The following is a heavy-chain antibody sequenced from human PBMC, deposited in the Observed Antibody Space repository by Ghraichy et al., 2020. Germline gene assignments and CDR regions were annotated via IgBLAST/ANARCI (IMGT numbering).Heavy chain of an antibody. CDR2: IYTSGST. J-gene: IGHJ4*02. Sequence: SETPSLTCTVSGGSISSYYWSWIRQPPGKGLEWIGYIYTSGSTNYNPSHKSRVTISVDTSKNQFSLKLSSVTAADTAVYYCARRGLDYGDYGSSSNFFDYWGQGTLVTVSS. V-gene: IGHV4-4*09. CDR3: ARRGLDYGDYGSSSNFFDY. CDR1: GGSISSYY. D-gene: IGHD4-17*01.